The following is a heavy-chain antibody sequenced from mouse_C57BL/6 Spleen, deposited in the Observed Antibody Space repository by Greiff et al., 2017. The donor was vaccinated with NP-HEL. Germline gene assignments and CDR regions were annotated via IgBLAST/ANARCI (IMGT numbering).Heavy chain of an antibody. CDR2: IDPNSGGT. CDR1: GYTFTSYW. J-gene: IGHJ2*01. CDR3: AREGLRQGVDY. V-gene: IGHV1-72*01. D-gene: IGHD2-2*01. Sequence: QVQLKQPGAELVKPGASVKLSCKASGYTFTSYWMHWVKQRPGRGLEWIGRIDPNSGGTKYNEKFKSKATLTVDKPSSTAYMQLSSLTSEDSAVYYCAREGLRQGVDYWGQGTTLTVSS.